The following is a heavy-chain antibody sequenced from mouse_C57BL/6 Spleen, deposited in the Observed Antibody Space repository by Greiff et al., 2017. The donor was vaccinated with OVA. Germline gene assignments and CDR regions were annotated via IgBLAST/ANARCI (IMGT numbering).Heavy chain of an antibody. Sequence: VQLQQSGPELVKPGASVKISCKASGYAFSSSWMNWVKQRPGKGLEWIGRIYPGDGDTNYNGKFKGKATLTADKSSSTAYMQLSSLTSEDSAVYFCARSLYGGYYFDYWGQGTTLTVSS. J-gene: IGHJ2*01. V-gene: IGHV1-82*01. CDR3: ARSLYGGYYFDY. CDR2: IYPGDGDT. D-gene: IGHD1-1*02. CDR1: GYAFSSSW.